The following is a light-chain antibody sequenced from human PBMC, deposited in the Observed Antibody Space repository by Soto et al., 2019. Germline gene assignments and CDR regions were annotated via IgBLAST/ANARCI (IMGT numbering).Light chain of an antibody. CDR2: GAS. V-gene: IGKV3-20*01. J-gene: IGKJ2*01. CDR1: QSVTSSN. Sequence: IVLTQSPGTLSLSPGETAILSCRASQSVTSSNLAWYQQRPGQAPRLLIYGASNRATGITERFSGSGSGADFRLTISGLEPEDFAVYYCQHYGASQYTFGQGTKLELK. CDR3: QHYGASQYT.